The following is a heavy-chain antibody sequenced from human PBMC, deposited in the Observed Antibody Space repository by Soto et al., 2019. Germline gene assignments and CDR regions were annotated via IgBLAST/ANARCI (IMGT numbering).Heavy chain of an antibody. Sequence: QAQLVESGGGVVQPGRSLRLSCAASGFTFSSYAMHWVRQAPGKGLEWVAVKSYDGSDKYYADSVKGRFTISRDNSKNTLNLQMNSLRADDTAVYYCAKALGELSPESYDYWGQGTLITVSS. CDR3: AKALGELSPESYDY. V-gene: IGHV3-30*18. CDR2: KSYDGSDK. J-gene: IGHJ4*02. D-gene: IGHD3-16*02. CDR1: GFTFSSYA.